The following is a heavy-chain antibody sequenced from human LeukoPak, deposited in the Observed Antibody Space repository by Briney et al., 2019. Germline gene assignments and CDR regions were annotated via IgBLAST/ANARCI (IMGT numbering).Heavy chain of an antibody. J-gene: IGHJ3*02. CDR1: GYTFTGYY. D-gene: IGHD3-16*02. Sequence: ASVKVSCKASGYTFTGYYMHWVRQAPGQGLEWMGWINPNSGGTNYAQKFQGRVTMTRDTSISTAYKELSRLRSDDTAVYYCARDREISDAFDIWGQGTMVTVSS. CDR3: ARDREISDAFDI. CDR2: INPNSGGT. V-gene: IGHV1-2*02.